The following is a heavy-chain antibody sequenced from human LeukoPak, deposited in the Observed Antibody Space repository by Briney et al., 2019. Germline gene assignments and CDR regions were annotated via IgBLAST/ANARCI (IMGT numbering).Heavy chain of an antibody. Sequence: SETLSLTCAVYGGSFSGYYWSWIRQPPGKGLEWIGEINHSRSTNYNPSLKSRVTISVDTSKNQFSLKLSSVTAADTAVYYCARGYSSSWYFNWFDPWGQGTLVTVSS. V-gene: IGHV4-34*01. CDR3: ARGYSSSWYFNWFDP. J-gene: IGHJ5*02. CDR2: INHSRST. CDR1: GGSFSGYY. D-gene: IGHD6-13*01.